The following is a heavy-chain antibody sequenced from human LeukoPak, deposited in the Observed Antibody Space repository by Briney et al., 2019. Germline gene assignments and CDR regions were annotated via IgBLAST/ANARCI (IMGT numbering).Heavy chain of an antibody. J-gene: IGHJ4*02. CDR2: IIPIFGTA. CDR1: GGTFSNYA. V-gene: IGHV1-69*01. CDR3: AREIGYCSSTSCPYFDQ. D-gene: IGHD2-2*01. Sequence: GSSVKVSCKASGGTFSNYAISWVRQAPGQGLEWMGGIIPIFGTANYAQKFQGRVTITADESTSTAYMELSSLRSGDTAVYYCAREIGYCSSTSCPYFDQWGQGTLVTVSS.